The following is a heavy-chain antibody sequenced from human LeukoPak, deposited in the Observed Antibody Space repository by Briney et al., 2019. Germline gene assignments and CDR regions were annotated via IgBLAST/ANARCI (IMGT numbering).Heavy chain of an antibody. CDR3: ARDGDSSSWAHYYYYYGMDV. Sequence: GGSLRLSCAASGFTFSSYWMSWVRQAPGKGLEWVANIKQDGSEKYYVDSVKGRLTISRDNAKNSLYLQMNSLRAEDTAVYYCARDGDSSSWAHYYYYYGMDVWGQGTTVTVSS. J-gene: IGHJ6*02. V-gene: IGHV3-7*01. CDR2: IKQDGSEK. D-gene: IGHD6-13*01. CDR1: GFTFSSYW.